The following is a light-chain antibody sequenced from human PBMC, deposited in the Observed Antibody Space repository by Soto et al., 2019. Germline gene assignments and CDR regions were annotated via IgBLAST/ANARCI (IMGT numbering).Light chain of an antibody. CDR3: QQYNNWPLS. Sequence: EIVMTQSPATLSVSPGERATLSCRASQSVSSNLAWYQQKPGQAPRLLIYGASTRATGISPKFSGSGSGTEFTLTISSLQSEDFAVYYSQQYNNWPLSFGGGTKVEIK. CDR2: GAS. J-gene: IGKJ4*01. CDR1: QSVSSN. V-gene: IGKV3-15*01.